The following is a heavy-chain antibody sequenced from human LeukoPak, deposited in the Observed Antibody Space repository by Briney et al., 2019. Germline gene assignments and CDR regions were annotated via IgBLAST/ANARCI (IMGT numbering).Heavy chain of an antibody. CDR2: ISSSGSTI. CDR3: AKDHYYDSSGYSYFDY. CDR1: GFTFSSYE. J-gene: IGHJ4*02. Sequence: GGSLRLSCAASGFTFSSYEMNWVRQAPGKGLEWVSYISSSGSTIYYADSVKGRFTISRDNSKNTLYLQMNSLRAEDTAVYYCAKDHYYDSSGYSYFDYWGQGTLVTVSS. D-gene: IGHD3-22*01. V-gene: IGHV3-48*03.